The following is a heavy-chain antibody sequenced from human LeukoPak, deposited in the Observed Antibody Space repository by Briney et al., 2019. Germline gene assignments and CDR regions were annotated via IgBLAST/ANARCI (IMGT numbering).Heavy chain of an antibody. CDR3: ASNIVGATPWVYYYYMDV. D-gene: IGHD1-26*01. CDR2: ISCDGSNK. Sequence: GGSLRLSCAASGFTFSDYAMHWVRQAPGKGLEWVAVISCDGSNKYYADSVKGRFTISRDNSKNTLYLQMNSLRAEDAAVYYCASNIVGATPWVYYYYMDVWGKGTTVTVSS. J-gene: IGHJ6*03. CDR1: GFTFSDYA. V-gene: IGHV3-30*04.